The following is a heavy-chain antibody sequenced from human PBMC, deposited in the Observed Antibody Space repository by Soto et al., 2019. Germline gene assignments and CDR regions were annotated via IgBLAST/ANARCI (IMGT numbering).Heavy chain of an antibody. CDR1: GFSFSSYG. J-gene: IGHJ3*02. V-gene: IGHV3-33*01. CDR2: IWSDGNYR. Sequence: QVRLVESGGGVVQPGRSLRLSCAASGFSFSSYGMHWVRHAPGNWLELVAFIWSDGNYRYNVDSVKGRFTISRDISQHTLYLHMNNLRAEDTALYFCARAPTDAGRGQYDFDIWGQGTMVTVSS. D-gene: IGHD4-4*01. CDR3: ARAPTDAGRGQYDFDI.